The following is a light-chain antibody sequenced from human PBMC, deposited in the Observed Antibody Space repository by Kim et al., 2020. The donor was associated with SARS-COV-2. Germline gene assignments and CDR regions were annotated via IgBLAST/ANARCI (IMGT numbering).Light chain of an antibody. CDR2: GNT. J-gene: IGLJ3*02. CDR1: SHNIGAGYD. V-gene: IGLV1-40*01. Sequence: VHIDLTAGSHNIGAGYDGHWYQHLPGTAPKLLIYGNTNRPSGVPDRFSGSKSGTSASLAITGLQTEDEGTYFCQSYDSSLTGSRVFGGGTQLTVL. CDR3: QSYDSSLTGSRV.